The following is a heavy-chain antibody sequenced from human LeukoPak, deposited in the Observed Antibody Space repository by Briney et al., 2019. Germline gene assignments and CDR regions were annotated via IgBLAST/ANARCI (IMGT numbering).Heavy chain of an antibody. CDR3: AKEPEPSIVGAFRTPDYYFDY. Sequence: PGGSLRLSCAASGFTFSSYAMSWVRQAPGKGLEWVSAISGSGGSTYYADSMKGRFTISRDNSKNTLYLQMNSLRAEDTAVYYCAKEPEPSIVGAFRTPDYYFDYWGQGTLVTVSS. V-gene: IGHV3-23*01. J-gene: IGHJ4*02. D-gene: IGHD1-26*01. CDR1: GFTFSSYA. CDR2: ISGSGGST.